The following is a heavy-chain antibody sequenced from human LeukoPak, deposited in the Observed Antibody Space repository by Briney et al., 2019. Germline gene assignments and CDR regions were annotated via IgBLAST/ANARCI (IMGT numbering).Heavy chain of an antibody. J-gene: IGHJ6*03. CDR2: LRYDGSDK. V-gene: IGHV3-30*02. CDR3: AKGKYYMDV. CDR1: GFTFNNYG. Sequence: GGSLRLSCAASGFTFNNYGVHWVRQAPGKGLQWVASLRYDGSDKDYADSVKGRFTISRDNSKNTRYLQMDSLRAEDTAVYYCAKGKYYMDVWGKGTTVTVSS.